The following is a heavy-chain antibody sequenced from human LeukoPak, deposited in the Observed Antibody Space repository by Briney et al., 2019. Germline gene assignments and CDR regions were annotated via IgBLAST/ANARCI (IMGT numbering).Heavy chain of an antibody. V-gene: IGHV3-23*01. Sequence: GGSLRLSCAASGFTFSSHAMNWVRQAPGKGLEWVSAVSGGGGSIYYADSVKGRFTISRDNSKNTIYLQMNSLRAEDTAVYFCAKRAYSDSSGYLGSIDYWGQGTQVTVST. D-gene: IGHD3-22*01. J-gene: IGHJ4*02. CDR1: GFTFSSHA. CDR2: VSGGGGSI. CDR3: AKRAYSDSSGYLGSIDY.